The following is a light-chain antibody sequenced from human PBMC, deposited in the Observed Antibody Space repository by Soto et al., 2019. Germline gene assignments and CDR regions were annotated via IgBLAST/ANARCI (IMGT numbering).Light chain of an antibody. V-gene: IGKV1-39*01. CDR3: QQSYTVPLA. CDR2: AAS. Sequence: DIPMTQSPSSLSASVGDRVTITCRASQSISSFLNWYHQKPGKAPKLLIYAASTLQSGVPARFSGSGSGTDFTLTISSLQPEDVATYYCQQSYTVPLAFGQGTKVEIK. J-gene: IGKJ1*01. CDR1: QSISSF.